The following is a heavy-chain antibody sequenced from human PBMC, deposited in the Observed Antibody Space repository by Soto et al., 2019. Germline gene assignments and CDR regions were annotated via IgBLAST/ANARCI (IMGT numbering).Heavy chain of an antibody. CDR2: IWYDGSNK. V-gene: IGHV3-33*01. Sequence: QVQLLESGGGVVQPGRSLRLSCAASGFTFSSYGMHWVRQAPGKGLEWVAVIWYDGSNKYYADSVKGRFTISRDNSKNTLYLQMISLRAEETAVYYCARETDYYGSGSDMAVGYWGQGTLVTVSS. D-gene: IGHD3-10*01. CDR1: GFTFSSYG. J-gene: IGHJ4*02. CDR3: ARETDYYGSGSDMAVGY.